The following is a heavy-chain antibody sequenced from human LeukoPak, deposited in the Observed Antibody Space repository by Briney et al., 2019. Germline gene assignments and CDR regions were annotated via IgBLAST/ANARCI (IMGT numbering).Heavy chain of an antibody. CDR3: ARSSYYDFWWDC. Sequence: SVKVSCKASGGTFSSYAISWVRQAPGQGLEWMGGIIPIFGTANYAQKFQGRVTITADESTSTAYMELSSLRSEDTAVYYCARSSYYDFWWDCWGQGTLVTVSS. CDR2: IIPIFGTA. CDR1: GGTFSSYA. D-gene: IGHD3-3*01. J-gene: IGHJ4*02. V-gene: IGHV1-69*13.